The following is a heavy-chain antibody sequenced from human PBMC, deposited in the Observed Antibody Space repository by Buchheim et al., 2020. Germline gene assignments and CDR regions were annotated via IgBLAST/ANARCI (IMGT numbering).Heavy chain of an antibody. CDR3: ARQGDLYYTVFY. D-gene: IGHD3-10*01. V-gene: IGHV4-39*01. Sequence: QLHLQESGPGLVKPSETLSLTCTVSGGPIGRSSYYWGWIRQPPGTGLEWIGTMYYSGSTFYSPSLKSRPTISVDTSKNQLSLKLSSVTAADTAVYYCARQGDLYYTVFYWGQGTL. CDR2: MYYSGST. CDR1: GGPIGRSSYY. J-gene: IGHJ4*02.